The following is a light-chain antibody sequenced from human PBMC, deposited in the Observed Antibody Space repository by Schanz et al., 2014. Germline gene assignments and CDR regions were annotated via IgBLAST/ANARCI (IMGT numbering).Light chain of an antibody. Sequence: QSALTQPASVSGSPGQSITISCTGTSSDVGGYNYVSWYQQHPGKAPKLMIYDVSKRPSGVPDRFSGSKSGNTASLTVSGLQSEDEADYYCSSYTRSSTQVFGGGTKLTVL. CDR1: SSDVGGYNY. J-gene: IGLJ3*02. CDR3: SSYTRSSTQV. V-gene: IGLV2-14*01. CDR2: DVS.